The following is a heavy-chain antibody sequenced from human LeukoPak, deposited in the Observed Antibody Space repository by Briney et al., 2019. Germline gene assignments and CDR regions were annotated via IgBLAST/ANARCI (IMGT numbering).Heavy chain of an antibody. CDR2: IYYSGST. CDR3: ARGYDTIFGVVITDDAFDI. J-gene: IGHJ3*02. Sequence: SETLSLTCTVSGGTISSYYWSWIRQPPGKGLEGIGYIYYSGSTHYNPSLKSRVTISVDTSKNQFSLKLSSVTAADTAVYYCARGYDTIFGVVITDDAFDIWGQGTMVTVYS. CDR1: GGTISSYY. V-gene: IGHV4-59*01. D-gene: IGHD3-3*01.